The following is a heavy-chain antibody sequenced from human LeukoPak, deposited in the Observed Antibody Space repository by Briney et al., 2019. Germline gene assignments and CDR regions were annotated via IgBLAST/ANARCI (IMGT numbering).Heavy chain of an antibody. D-gene: IGHD1-26*01. CDR2: ISAYNGNT. Sequence: ASVQVSCMASGYTFTSYGISWVRQAPGQGLEGMGWISAYNGNTNYAQKLQGRVTMTTDTSTSTAYMELRSLRSDDTAVYYCARVPLVGATPRWVSRFDYWGQGTLVTVSS. CDR1: GYTFTSYG. J-gene: IGHJ4*02. CDR3: ARVPLVGATPRWVSRFDY. V-gene: IGHV1-18*01.